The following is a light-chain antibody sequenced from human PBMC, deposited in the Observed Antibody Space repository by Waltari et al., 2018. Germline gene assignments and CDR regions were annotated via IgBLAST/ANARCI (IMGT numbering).Light chain of an antibody. CDR2: GKN. CDR3: SSRDSSGNPV. V-gene: IGLV3-19*01. Sequence: SSELTQDPAVSVALGQTVRITCQGDSLRTYYASWYQQTPGQAPVLVIFGKNNRPSGVPGRFSGSSSRNTASLTITGAQAEDEADYYCSSRDSSGNPVFGGGTKLTVL. J-gene: IGLJ2*01. CDR1: SLRTYY.